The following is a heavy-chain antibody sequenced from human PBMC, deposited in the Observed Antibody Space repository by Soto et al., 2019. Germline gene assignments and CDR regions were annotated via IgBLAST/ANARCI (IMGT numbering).Heavy chain of an antibody. Sequence: SETLSLTCAVYGGSFSGYYWSWIRQPPGKGLEWIGGINHSGSTNYNPSLKSRVTISVDTSKNQFSLKLSSVTAADTAVYYCARGYIGYSYGFSYWGQGTLVTVSS. CDR1: GGSFSGYY. V-gene: IGHV4-34*01. J-gene: IGHJ4*02. CDR2: INHSGST. D-gene: IGHD5-18*01. CDR3: ARGYIGYSYGFSY.